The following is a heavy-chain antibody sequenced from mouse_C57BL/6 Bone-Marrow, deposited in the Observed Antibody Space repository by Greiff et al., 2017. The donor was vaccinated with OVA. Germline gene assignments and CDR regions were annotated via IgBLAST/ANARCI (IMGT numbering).Heavy chain of an antibody. V-gene: IGHV5-6*01. CDR1: GFTFSSYG. CDR3: AIITTYYFDY. D-gene: IGHD1-1*01. Sequence: EVQVVESGGDLVKPGGSLKLSCAASGFTFSSYGMSWVRQTPDKRLEWVATISSGGSYTYYPDSVKGRFTISRDNAKNTLYLQMSSLKSEDTAMYYCAIITTYYFDYWGQGTTLTVSS. J-gene: IGHJ2*01. CDR2: ISSGGSYT.